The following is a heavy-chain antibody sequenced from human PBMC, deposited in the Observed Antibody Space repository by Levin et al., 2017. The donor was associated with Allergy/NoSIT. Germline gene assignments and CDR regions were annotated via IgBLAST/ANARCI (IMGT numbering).Heavy chain of an antibody. V-gene: IGHV4-61*02. J-gene: IGHJ4*02. CDR2: IYSSGSA. D-gene: IGHD3-10*01. CDR1: GGSISSGSYY. Sequence: ASETLSLTCKVSGGSISSGSYYWSWIRQPAAKGLEWIGRIYSSGSANYNPSLKSRVTISVDTSKNHFSLKLSSVTAADTAVYYCARAEVGSEHWGQGTLVTVSS. CDR3: ARAEVGSEH.